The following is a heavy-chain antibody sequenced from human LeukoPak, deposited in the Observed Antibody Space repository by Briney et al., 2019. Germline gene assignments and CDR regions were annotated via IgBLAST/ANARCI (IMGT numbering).Heavy chain of an antibody. D-gene: IGHD2-15*01. V-gene: IGHV3-53*01. J-gene: IGHJ4*02. CDR3: ARDHYCSGGSCPIDY. Sequence: GGSLRLSCAASGFTVSSNYMSWVRQAPGKGLEWVSLIYSGGSTYYADSVKGRFTVSRDNAKNSLYLQMNSLRAEDTAVYYCARDHYCSGGSCPIDYWGQGTLVTVSS. CDR2: IYSGGST. CDR1: GFTVSSNY.